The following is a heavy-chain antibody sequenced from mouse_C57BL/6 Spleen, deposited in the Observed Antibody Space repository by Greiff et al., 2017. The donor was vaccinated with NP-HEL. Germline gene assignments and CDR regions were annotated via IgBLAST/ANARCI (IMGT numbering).Heavy chain of an antibody. J-gene: IGHJ3*01. CDR3: ARSGTVVAPAY. V-gene: IGHV1-64*01. D-gene: IGHD1-1*01. CDR2: IHPNSGST. CDR1: GYTFTSYW. Sequence: QVQLKQPGAELVKPGASVKLSCKASGYTFTSYWMHWVKQRPGQGLEWIGMIHPNSGSTNYNEKFKSKATLTVDKSSSTAYMQLSSLTSEDSAVYYCARSGTVVAPAYWGQGTLVTVSA.